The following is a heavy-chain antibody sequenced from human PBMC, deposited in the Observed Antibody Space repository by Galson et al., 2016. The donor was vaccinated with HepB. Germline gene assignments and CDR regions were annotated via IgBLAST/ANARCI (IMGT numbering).Heavy chain of an antibody. CDR3: AKDLKAASEDRVFDR. D-gene: IGHD6-25*01. V-gene: IGHV3-23*01. Sequence: SLRLSCAGSGFSFNNYGMTWFRQAPGKGLEWVSTLSSVSGRTFYADSVKGRFTISRDNSKDTLYLQMNSLRAEDTATYYCAKDLKAASEDRVFDRWGQGTLVTVSS. J-gene: IGHJ4*02. CDR1: GFSFNNYG. CDR2: LSSVSGRT.